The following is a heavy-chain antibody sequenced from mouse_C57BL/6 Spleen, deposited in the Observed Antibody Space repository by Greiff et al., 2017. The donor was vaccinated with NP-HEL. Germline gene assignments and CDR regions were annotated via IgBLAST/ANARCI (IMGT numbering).Heavy chain of an antibody. J-gene: IGHJ4*01. V-gene: IGHV1-80*01. CDR2: IYPGDGDT. D-gene: IGHD2-5*01. CDR1: GYAFRSYW. CDR3: ARAYYSNPMDY. Sequence: QVQLQQSGAELVKPGASVKISCKASGYAFRSYWMNWVKQRPGKGLEWIGQIYPGDGDTNYNGKFKGKATLTADKFSSTAYMQLSSLTSEDSAVYFCARAYYSNPMDYWGQGTSVTVSS.